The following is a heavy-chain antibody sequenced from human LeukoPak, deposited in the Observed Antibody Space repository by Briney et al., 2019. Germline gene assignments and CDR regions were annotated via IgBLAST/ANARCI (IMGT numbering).Heavy chain of an antibody. D-gene: IGHD1-1*01. CDR2: ISHSGST. V-gene: IGHV4-34*01. J-gene: IGHJ5*02. CDR1: GGSLSGYY. Sequence: SETLSLTCAVYGGSLSGYYWTWIRQPPGQGLEWIGEISHSGSTNYNPSLKSRVTISVDTSKNQFSLKVNSVTAADTAVNYCATQRDGYPNWFDPWGQGTLVTVSS. CDR3: ATQRDGYPNWFDP.